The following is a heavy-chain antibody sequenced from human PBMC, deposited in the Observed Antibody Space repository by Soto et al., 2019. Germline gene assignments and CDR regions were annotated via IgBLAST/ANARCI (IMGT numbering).Heavy chain of an antibody. CDR3: ARDFAYFDS. Sequence: SETLSLTCTVSGGSFKSGGYSWSWIRQPPGKGLEWIGYVYHTGRTSYNPSRKSRVSISMNTSKNQFSLNLDSVTAADTAVYFCARDFAYFDSWGQGTLVTVSS. CDR2: VYHTGRT. J-gene: IGHJ4*02. CDR1: GGSFKSGGYS. D-gene: IGHD3-3*01. V-gene: IGHV4-61*08.